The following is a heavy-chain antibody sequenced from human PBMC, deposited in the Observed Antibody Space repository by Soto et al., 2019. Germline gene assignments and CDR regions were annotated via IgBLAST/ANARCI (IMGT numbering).Heavy chain of an antibody. V-gene: IGHV3-21*01. CDR1: GFTFSTYT. D-gene: IGHD3-22*01. J-gene: IGHJ6*02. CDR3: ARVVDYYDPYYYYGMDV. Sequence: EVQLVESGGSLVKPGGSLRLSCAASGFTFSTYTMNWVCQAPGKRLECVSSISSSSSYRYYTDSVKGRFTISRDNAKNSLYLQMNSLRAEDTDVYYCARVVDYYDPYYYYGMDVWGQGTTVTVSS. CDR2: ISSSSSYR.